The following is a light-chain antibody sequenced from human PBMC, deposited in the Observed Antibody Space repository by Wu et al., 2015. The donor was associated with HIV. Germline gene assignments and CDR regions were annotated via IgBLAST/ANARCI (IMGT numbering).Light chain of an antibody. CDR3: QQYRDRRLS. Sequence: IVMTQSPATLSLSPGQRVTLSCRASQAISNNLAWYHQKPGQSPRLLVYAAFTRATGIPDRFSGSGSGTEFTLTISSLQPEDIGIYYCQQYRDRRLSFGGGTE. CDR2: AAF. V-gene: IGKV3-15*01. CDR1: QAISNN. J-gene: IGKJ4*01.